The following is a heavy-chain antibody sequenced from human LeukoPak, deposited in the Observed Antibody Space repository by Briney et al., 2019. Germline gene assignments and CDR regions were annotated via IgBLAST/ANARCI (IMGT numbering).Heavy chain of an antibody. D-gene: IGHD3-22*01. CDR3: ARLGWGPDYYDSSGYYYVRGAFDI. CDR1: GYTFTSYA. V-gene: IGHV1-3*03. CDR2: INAGNGNT. J-gene: IGHJ3*02. Sequence: ASVKVSCKASGYTFTSYAMHWVRQAPGQRLEWMGWINAGNGNTKYSQEFQGRVTITRDTSASTAYMELSSLRSEDMAVYYCARLGWGPDYYDSSGYYYVRGAFDIWGQGTMVTVSS.